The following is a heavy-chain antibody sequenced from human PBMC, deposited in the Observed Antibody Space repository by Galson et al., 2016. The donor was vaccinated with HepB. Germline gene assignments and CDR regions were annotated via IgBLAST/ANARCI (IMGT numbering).Heavy chain of an antibody. Sequence: SLRLSCAGFGFNFSDYEMSWVRQVPGKGLEWVSYISDSSSNRYYRDSVQGRFTISRENAKNSVFLQMNSLRVEDTAIYYCAREKRSFDVWGQGVLVTVSS. CDR3: AREKRSFDV. V-gene: IGHV3-48*03. CDR1: GFNFSDYE. CDR2: ISDSSSNR. J-gene: IGHJ4*02.